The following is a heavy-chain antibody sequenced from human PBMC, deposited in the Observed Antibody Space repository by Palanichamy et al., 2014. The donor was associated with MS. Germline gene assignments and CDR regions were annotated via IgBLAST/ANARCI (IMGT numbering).Heavy chain of an antibody. CDR3: ARTQLAVAKPYFFDY. CDR2: ISYDGSNK. Sequence: QVQLVESGGGVVQPGRSLRLSCAASGFTFSSYAMHWVRQAPGKGLEWVAVISYDGSNKYYADSVKGRFTISRDNSKNTLYLQMNSLRAEDTAVYYCARTQLAVAKPYFFDYWGQGTLVTVSS. V-gene: IGHV3-30-3*01. J-gene: IGHJ4*02. D-gene: IGHD6-19*01. CDR1: GFTFSSYA.